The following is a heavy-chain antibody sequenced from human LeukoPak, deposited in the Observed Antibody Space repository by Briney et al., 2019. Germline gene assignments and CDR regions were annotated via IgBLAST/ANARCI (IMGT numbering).Heavy chain of an antibody. J-gene: IGHJ4*02. CDR3: ASGYSGYDLDY. D-gene: IGHD5-12*01. CDR2: IYYSGST. CDR1: GGSISGRNW. V-gene: IGHV4-4*02. Sequence: SGTLSLTCAVSGGSISGRNWWNWVRQPPGKGLEWIGYIYYSGSTNYNPSLKSRVTISVDTSKNQFSLKLSSVTAADTAVYYCASGYSGYDLDYWGQGTLVTVSS.